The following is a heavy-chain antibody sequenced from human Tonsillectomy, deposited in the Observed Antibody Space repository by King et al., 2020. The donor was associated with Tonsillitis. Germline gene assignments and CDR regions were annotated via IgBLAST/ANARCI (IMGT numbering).Heavy chain of an antibody. CDR1: GFTFSNYA. D-gene: IGHD3-22*01. CDR2: ISGSGVST. J-gene: IGHJ4*02. Sequence: VQLVESGGGLVQPGGSLRLSCAASGFTFSNYAMIWVRQAPGKGLEWVSGISGSGVSTYYADSVKVRFTISRDNSKNTLYLQMNSLRPEDTAVYYCAKDNSTRDFYDSSGPEGFDYWGQGTLVTVSS. CDR3: AKDNSTRDFYDSSGPEGFDY. V-gene: IGHV3-23*04.